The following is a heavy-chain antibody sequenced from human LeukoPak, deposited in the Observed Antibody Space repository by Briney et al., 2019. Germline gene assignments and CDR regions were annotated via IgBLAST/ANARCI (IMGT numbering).Heavy chain of an antibody. V-gene: IGHV1-2*02. D-gene: IGHD6-13*01. CDR1: GYTLTDYY. J-gene: IGHJ4*02. CDR3: ARDEGGQLVPPFFDY. Sequence: ASVPVSCKACGYTLTDYYMHWLRQAPGQGLEWMGWISPNSGGTNYAQKFQGRVTMTRDTSISTAYMELSRLRSDDTAVYYCARDEGGQLVPPFFDYWGQGTLVTVSS. CDR2: ISPNSGGT.